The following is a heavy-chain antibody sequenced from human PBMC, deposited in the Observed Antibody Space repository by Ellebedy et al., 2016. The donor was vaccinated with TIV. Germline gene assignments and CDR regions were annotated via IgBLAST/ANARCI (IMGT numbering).Heavy chain of an antibody. Sequence: GGSLRLSXAASGFTFSSYSMNWVRQAPGKGLEWVSSISSISSEIYYAESVKGRFTISRDNAKNSLYLQMNSLRDEDTAVYYCVRVYGYYYGMDVWGQGTTVTVSS. J-gene: IGHJ6*02. CDR1: GFTFSSYS. D-gene: IGHD2-8*01. V-gene: IGHV3-21*01. CDR2: ISSISSEI. CDR3: VRVYGYYYGMDV.